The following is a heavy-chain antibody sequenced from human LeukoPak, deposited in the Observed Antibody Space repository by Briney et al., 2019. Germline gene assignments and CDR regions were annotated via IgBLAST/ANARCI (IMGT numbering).Heavy chain of an antibody. CDR3: ARWGSSSPRYYYYGMDV. Sequence: SETLSLTCTVSGGSISSYYRSWIRQPPGKGLEWIGYIYYSGSTNYNPSLKSRVTISVVTSKNQFSLKLSSVTAADTAVYYCARWGSSSPRYYYYGMDVWGQGTTVTVSS. CDR1: GGSISSYY. D-gene: IGHD6-6*01. J-gene: IGHJ6*02. V-gene: IGHV4-59*08. CDR2: IYYSGST.